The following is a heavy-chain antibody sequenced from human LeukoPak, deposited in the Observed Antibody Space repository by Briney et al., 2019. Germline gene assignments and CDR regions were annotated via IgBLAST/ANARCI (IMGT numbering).Heavy chain of an antibody. Sequence: GGSLRLSCAASGFTFSSYWMSWVRQAPGMGLEWVANINQDGNKKYYVDSVRGRFTISRDNAKNSLYLQMNGLRAEDTAVYYCARGRSAAEYDAFDIWGQGTLVTVSS. D-gene: IGHD2-15*01. J-gene: IGHJ3*02. CDR1: GFTFSSYW. CDR3: ARGRSAAEYDAFDI. V-gene: IGHV3-7*01. CDR2: INQDGNKK.